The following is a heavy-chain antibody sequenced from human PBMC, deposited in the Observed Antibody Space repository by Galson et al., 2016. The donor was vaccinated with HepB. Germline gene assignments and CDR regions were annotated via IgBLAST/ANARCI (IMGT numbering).Heavy chain of an antibody. V-gene: IGHV3-7*03. CDR3: TTPTTGE. CDR1: GFPFSDNW. J-gene: IGHJ4*02. D-gene: IGHD3-16*01. CDR2: INIDGSGK. Sequence: SLRLSCAASGFPFSDNWMSWVRQAPGKGLEWVANINIDGSGKYYVDSAKGRFTISRDDSKNTLYLHMTSLRTDDTAMYYCTTPTTGEWGQGTLVTVS.